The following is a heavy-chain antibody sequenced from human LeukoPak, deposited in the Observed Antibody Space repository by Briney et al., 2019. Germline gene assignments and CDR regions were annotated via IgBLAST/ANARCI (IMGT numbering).Heavy chain of an antibody. CDR2: IYYSGST. J-gene: IGHJ4*02. Sequence: SETLSLTCTVSGGSISSYYWSWIRQPPGKGLEWIGYIYYSGSTNYNPSFKGRVTMSVDTSKSQFSLRLSSVTAADTAVYYCARGSDFGDYWGQGTLVTVSS. CDR3: ARGSDFGDY. CDR1: GGSISSYY. D-gene: IGHD4-17*01. V-gene: IGHV4-59*01.